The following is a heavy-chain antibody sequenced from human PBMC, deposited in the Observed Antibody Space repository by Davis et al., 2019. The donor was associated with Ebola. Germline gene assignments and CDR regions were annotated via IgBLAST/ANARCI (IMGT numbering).Heavy chain of an antibody. D-gene: IGHD3-22*01. Sequence: VSVKVSRKASGYRFTSYYMHWVRQAPGQGLEWMGIINPITGGTSYAQNFQVRVNMTRDTSTSTVCMELSSLRSEDTAVYYCAREGGRYYDSSGYVFDIWGQGTMVKVSS. J-gene: IGHJ3*02. CDR3: AREGGRYYDSSGYVFDI. V-gene: IGHV1-46*01. CDR1: GYRFTSYY. CDR2: INPITGGT.